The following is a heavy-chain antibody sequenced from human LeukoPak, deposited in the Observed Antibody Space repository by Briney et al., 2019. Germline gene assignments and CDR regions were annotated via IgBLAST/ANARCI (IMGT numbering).Heavy chain of an antibody. V-gene: IGHV4-59*01. CDR3: ARDTPFEWDVFGDSFDI. Sequence: KPSETLSLSCTVSGGSISSYYWSWIRQPPGKGLEWIGYIYYSVSANYTASLKSRVTISADTSTTQFSLKISSVSAPDTAVYYCARDTPFEWDVFGDSFDIWGEGTVVTVSS. CDR1: GGSISSYY. J-gene: IGHJ3*02. CDR2: IYYSVSA. D-gene: IGHD1-26*01.